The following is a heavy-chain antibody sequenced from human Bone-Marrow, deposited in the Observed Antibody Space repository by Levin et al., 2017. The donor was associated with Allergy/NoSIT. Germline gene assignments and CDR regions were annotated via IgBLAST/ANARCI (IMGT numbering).Heavy chain of an antibody. CDR1: GGSINSGDYY. CDR2: IYYSGTT. CDR3: ARGISISYFDP. J-gene: IGHJ5*02. D-gene: IGHD6-6*01. V-gene: IGHV4-30-4*01. Sequence: SETLSLTCTVSGGSINSGDYYWSWIRQPPGKGLEWIGYIYYSGTTFYNSSLKSRLTISLDTSKNQFSLNLSSVTAADTAVYYCARGISISYFDPWGQGTLVTVSS.